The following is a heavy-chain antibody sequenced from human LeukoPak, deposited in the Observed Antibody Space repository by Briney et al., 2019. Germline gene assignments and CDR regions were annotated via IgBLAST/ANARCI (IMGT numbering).Heavy chain of an antibody. CDR1: GGSISSGDYS. V-gene: IGHV4-30-2*01. Sequence: PSETLSLTCAVSGGSISSGDYSWSWIRQPPGKGLEWIGYIYHSGSSYYNPSLKSRGTISVDRSKNQFSLRLRSVTAADTAVYYCASWHYYDTSGSGAFDIWGQGTLVTVSS. D-gene: IGHD3-22*01. J-gene: IGHJ3*02. CDR3: ASWHYYDTSGSGAFDI. CDR2: IYHSGSS.